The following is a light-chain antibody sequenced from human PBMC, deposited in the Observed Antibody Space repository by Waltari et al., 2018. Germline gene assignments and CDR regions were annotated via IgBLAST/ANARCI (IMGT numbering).Light chain of an antibody. CDR1: NFGSTS. CDR3: QVWDSSIDHYV. CDR2: DDT. Sequence: SYVLTQPPSVSVAPGQTARITCGGANFGSTSVPWYQQKPPQAPVLVVYDDTDRPSGIPERFSGSTSGNTATLTISGVEAGDEADYYCQVWDSSIDHYVFGTGTKVTVL. V-gene: IGLV3-21*02. J-gene: IGLJ1*01.